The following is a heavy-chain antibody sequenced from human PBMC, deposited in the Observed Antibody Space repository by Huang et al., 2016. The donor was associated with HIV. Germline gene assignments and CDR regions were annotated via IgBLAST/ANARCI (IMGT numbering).Heavy chain of an antibody. CDR2: IIPVCGTA. CDR3: ARARRHSGNSGLIDL. V-gene: IGHV1-69*13. CDR1: GGTFSTEA. D-gene: IGHD2-21*02. Sequence: HVHLVQSGAEVKKPGSSVKVSCKASGGTFSTEAITGVRQAPGQGLGRRGEIIPVCGTANYAKKFQDRVTVTADEFSTTAYMELSDRKYEDTAIYFCARARRHSGNSGLIDLWGQGTLVTVSS. J-gene: IGHJ1*01.